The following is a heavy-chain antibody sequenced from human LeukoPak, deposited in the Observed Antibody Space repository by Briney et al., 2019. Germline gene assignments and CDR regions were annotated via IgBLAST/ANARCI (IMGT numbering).Heavy chain of an antibody. Sequence: QAGGSLTLSCATSGLTFSSYAMSWVRQAPGKGLEWVSTISGSGSATDYADSVKGRLTISRDNSKNTLYLQMTSLRADDAAIYYCVNDFLKWGQGTLVTVSS. CDR3: VNDFLK. CDR2: ISGSGSAT. D-gene: IGHD3-3*01. CDR1: GLTFSSYA. J-gene: IGHJ4*01. V-gene: IGHV3-23*01.